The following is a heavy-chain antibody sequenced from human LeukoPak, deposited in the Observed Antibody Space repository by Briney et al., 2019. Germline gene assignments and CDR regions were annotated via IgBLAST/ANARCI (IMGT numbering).Heavy chain of an antibody. V-gene: IGHV3-23*01. Sequence: PGGSLRLSCAASGFTFSSYAMSWVRQAPGKGLEWVSAISGSGDSTYYADSVKGRFTISRDNSKNTLYLQMNSLRAEDTAVYYCAKPVVAATLDNWFDPWGQGTLVTVSS. CDR2: ISGSGDST. D-gene: IGHD2-15*01. J-gene: IGHJ5*02. CDR1: GFTFSSYA. CDR3: AKPVVAATLDNWFDP.